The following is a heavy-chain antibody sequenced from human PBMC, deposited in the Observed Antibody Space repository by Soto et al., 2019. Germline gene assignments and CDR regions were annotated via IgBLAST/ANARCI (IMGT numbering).Heavy chain of an antibody. CDR1: CGSFSGYH. CDR2: INHSGST. Sequence: SETLSLTCAVYCGSFSGYHWSWIRQPARTWLEWIGEINHSGSTNHNPSLTSRVTISVDTSKNQFSLKLSSVTAADTAVYYCVRGSAAAGSDYYYYGMDVWGQGTTV. J-gene: IGHJ6*02. V-gene: IGHV4-34*01. CDR3: VRGSAAAGSDYYYYGMDV. D-gene: IGHD6-13*01.